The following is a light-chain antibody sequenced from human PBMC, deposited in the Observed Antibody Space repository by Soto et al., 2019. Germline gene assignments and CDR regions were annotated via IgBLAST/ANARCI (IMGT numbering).Light chain of an antibody. V-gene: IGLV1-40*01. Sequence: QSVLTQPPSVSGAPGQRVTISCTGSSSNIGAGYDVHWYQQLPGTAPKLLIYGNSNRPSGVPDRFSGSKSGTSASVAITGLQAEDEADYYCQSYDSSLSVPGVVFGGGTKLTVL. CDR3: QSYDSSLSVPGVV. J-gene: IGLJ2*01. CDR1: SSNIGAGYD. CDR2: GNS.